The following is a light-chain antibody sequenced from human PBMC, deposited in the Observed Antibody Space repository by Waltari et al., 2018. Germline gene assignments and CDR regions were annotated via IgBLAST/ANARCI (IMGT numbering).Light chain of an antibody. Sequence: IQMTQSPSSLSASVGDKVTITFQASQQITNFLNWYQHKPGQAPQLLIYAVSNLETGVPSRCSGSGSGTDCTLTITKLQPDDFATYYCQQYDNLPVTFGGGTKVEIK. V-gene: IGKV1-33*01. J-gene: IGKJ4*01. CDR3: QQYDNLPVT. CDR1: QQITNF. CDR2: AVS.